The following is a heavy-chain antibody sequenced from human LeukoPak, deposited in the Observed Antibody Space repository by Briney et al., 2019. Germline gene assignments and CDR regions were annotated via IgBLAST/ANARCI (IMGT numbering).Heavy chain of an antibody. CDR3: AESIAAAGPFDY. Sequence: GASVKVSCKASGYTFTSYYMHWVRQAPGQGLEGMGIINPSGGSTSYAQKFQGRVTMTRDMSTSTVYMELSSLRSEDTAVYYCAESIAAAGPFDYWGQGTLVTVSS. J-gene: IGHJ4*02. CDR1: GYTFTSYY. D-gene: IGHD6-13*01. CDR2: INPSGGST. V-gene: IGHV1-46*01.